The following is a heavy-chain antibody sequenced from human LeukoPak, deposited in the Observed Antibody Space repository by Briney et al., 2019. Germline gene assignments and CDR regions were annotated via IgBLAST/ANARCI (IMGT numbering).Heavy chain of an antibody. J-gene: IGHJ6*02. V-gene: IGHV4-31*03. CDR1: GGSISSGGYY. Sequence: SETLSLTCTVSGGSISSGGYYWSWIRQHPGKGLEWIGYIYYSGSTYYNPSLKSRVTISVDTSKNQFSLKLSSVTAADTAVYYCARERSGSSYYYYGMDVWGRGTTVTVSS. CDR2: IYYSGST. D-gene: IGHD1-26*01. CDR3: ARERSGSSYYYYGMDV.